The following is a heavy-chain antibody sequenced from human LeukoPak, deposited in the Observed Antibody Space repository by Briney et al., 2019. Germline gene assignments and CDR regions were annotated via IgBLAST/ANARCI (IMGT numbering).Heavy chain of an antibody. CDR1: GFTFSSYA. CDR3: AREGSY. Sequence: GGSLRLSCAASGFTFSSYAMHWVRQAPGKGLECVAVISYDGSNKYYADSVKGRFTISRDNSKNTLYLQMNSLRAEDTAVYYCAREGSYWGQGTLVTVSS. CDR2: ISYDGSNK. V-gene: IGHV3-30*01. J-gene: IGHJ4*02.